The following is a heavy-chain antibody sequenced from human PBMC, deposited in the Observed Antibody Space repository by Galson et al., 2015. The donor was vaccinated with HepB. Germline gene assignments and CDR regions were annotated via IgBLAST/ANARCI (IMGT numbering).Heavy chain of an antibody. CDR3: AKHSSGWYTPGPFDS. CDR1: GVIFGSSP. Sequence: SLRLSCAASGVIFGSSPMHWVRQAPGTGLEWVAVISYDGGEKYYADFVKGRFTISRDIVKNTVYLQMNSLRTEDTAVYYCAKHSSGWYTPGPFDSWGQGTLVTVSS. J-gene: IGHJ4*02. V-gene: IGHV3-30*18. D-gene: IGHD6-19*01. CDR2: ISYDGGEK.